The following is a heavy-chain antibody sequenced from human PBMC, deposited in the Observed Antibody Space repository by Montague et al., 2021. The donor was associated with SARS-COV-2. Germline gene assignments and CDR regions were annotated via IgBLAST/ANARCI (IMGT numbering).Heavy chain of an antibody. CDR3: ARRITMVRGVSKRINWFDR. D-gene: IGHD3-10*01. Sequence: SETLSLTCAVSGGSISSDNWWSWVRQSPGKGLEWLGEIFHSGSTNYNPXXESRVTMSVDKSKNDSSLKLSLVPAADTAMYYCARRITMVRGVSKRINWFDRWGRGTLVTVSS. CDR1: GGSISSDNW. CDR2: IFHSGST. J-gene: IGHJ5*02. V-gene: IGHV4-4*02.